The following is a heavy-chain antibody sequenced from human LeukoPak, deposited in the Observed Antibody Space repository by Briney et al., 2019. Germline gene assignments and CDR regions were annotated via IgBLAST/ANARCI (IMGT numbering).Heavy chain of an antibody. Sequence: ASVKVSCKASGYSFTDYYLHWVRQAPGQGFEGMGIINPGGGTTTYAQKCEGRESMTRDCDTSTAYMELSSLRSEDTAVYYCARGGFTTMVRGVIITLDAFDIWGQGTMVTVSS. D-gene: IGHD3-10*01. J-gene: IGHJ3*02. CDR3: ARGGFTTMVRGVIITLDAFDI. CDR1: GYSFTDYY. V-gene: IGHV1-46*01. CDR2: INPGGGTT.